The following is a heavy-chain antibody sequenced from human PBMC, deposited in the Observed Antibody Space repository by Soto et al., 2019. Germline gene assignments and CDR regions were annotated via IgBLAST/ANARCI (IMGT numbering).Heavy chain of an antibody. V-gene: IGHV1-18*01. CDR2: ISAYNGNT. Sequence: ASVKVSCKASGHTFTSYGISWVRQAPGQGLEWMGWISAYNGNTNYAQKLQGRVTMTTDTSTSTAYMELRSLRPDDTAVYYCGKYYYYYGMDVWGQGTTVTVSS. J-gene: IGHJ6*02. CDR1: GHTFTSYG. CDR3: GKYYYYYGMDV.